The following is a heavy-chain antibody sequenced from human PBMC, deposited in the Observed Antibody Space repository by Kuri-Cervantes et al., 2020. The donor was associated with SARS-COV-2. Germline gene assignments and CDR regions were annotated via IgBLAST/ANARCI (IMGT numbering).Heavy chain of an antibody. Sequence: GGSMSPSSAAYGFTVSSNYMGWDRQPPGEGLEWVSLIYSVGSKYYEDHVKARFTISRDNSKNKLYLQMKSLRAEDVAVYYCARVRATVPNYTYYYCYMDVWGKGTTVTVSS. J-gene: IGHJ6*03. CDR3: ARVRATVPNYTYYYCYMDV. V-gene: IGHV3-66*01. CDR1: GFTVSSNY. D-gene: IGHD3-3*01. CDR2: IYSVGSK.